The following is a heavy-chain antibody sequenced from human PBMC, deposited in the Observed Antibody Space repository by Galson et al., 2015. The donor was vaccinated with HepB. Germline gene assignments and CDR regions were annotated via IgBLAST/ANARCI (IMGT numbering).Heavy chain of an antibody. V-gene: IGHV4-4*07. CDR3: ARESHLTGGPLPFDY. D-gene: IGHD7-27*01. J-gene: IGHJ4*02. CDR2: IYTSGST. Sequence: LSLTCTVSGGSISSYYWSWIRQPAGKGLEWIGRIYTSGSTNYNPSLKSRVTMSVDTSKNQFSLKLSSVTAADTAVYYCARESHLTGGPLPFDYWGQGTLVTVSS. CDR1: GGSISSYY.